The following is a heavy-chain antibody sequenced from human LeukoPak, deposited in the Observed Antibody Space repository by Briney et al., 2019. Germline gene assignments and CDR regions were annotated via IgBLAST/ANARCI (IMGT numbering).Heavy chain of an antibody. J-gene: IGHJ4*02. V-gene: IGHV1-2*02. Sequence: ASVKVSCKASGYTFTGYYIYWVRQTPGQGLEWMGWINPNSGGTNYAQKFQGRVTMTREMSISTAYMELSRLRSDDTAVYYCARGQQLASNWGQGTLVTVSS. D-gene: IGHD6-13*01. CDR2: INPNSGGT. CDR1: GYTFTGYY. CDR3: ARGQQLASN.